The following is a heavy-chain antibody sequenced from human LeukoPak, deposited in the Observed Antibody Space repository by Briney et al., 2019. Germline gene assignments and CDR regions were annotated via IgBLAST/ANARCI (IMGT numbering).Heavy chain of an antibody. V-gene: IGHV4-39*01. D-gene: IGHD6-13*01. CDR1: GGSISSSSYY. CDR2: IYYSGST. J-gene: IGHJ4*02. CDR3: AGVAAAGTRFDY. Sequence: SETLSLTCTVSGGSISSSSYYWGWIRQPPGKGLEWIGSIYYSGSTYYNPSLKSRVTISVDTSKNQFSLKLSSVTAADTAVYYCAGVAAAGTRFDYWGQGTLVTVSS.